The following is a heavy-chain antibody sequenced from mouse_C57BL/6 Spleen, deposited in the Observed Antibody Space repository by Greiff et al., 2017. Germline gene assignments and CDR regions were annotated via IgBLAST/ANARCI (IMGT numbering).Heavy chain of an antibody. J-gene: IGHJ3*01. CDR2: ISDGGSSI. V-gene: IGHV5-4*01. CDR1: GFTFSSYA. Sequence: EVKLVESGGGLVKPGGSLKLSCAASGFTFSSYALSWVRQTPEKRLGWVATISDGGSSIYYTDNVKGRFTISSDNAKNNLYLQMSHLKSADTAVYYFARERGSAWFAYWGQGTLVTVSA. CDR3: ARERGSAWFAY.